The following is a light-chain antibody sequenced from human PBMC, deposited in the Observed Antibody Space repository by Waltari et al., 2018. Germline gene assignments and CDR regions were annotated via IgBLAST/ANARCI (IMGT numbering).Light chain of an antibody. V-gene: IGKV1-5*01. Sequence: DIQMTQSPSTLSASVGDRVTITCRVSENIGNCLAWYQQRPGEAPNLLIFYASTLEKGVPSRFSGSGAGTEFTLTISSLQPDDFATYYCQHYSASSFTFGGGTKLEIK. CDR3: QHYSASSFT. CDR2: YAS. CDR1: ENIGNC. J-gene: IGKJ4*01.